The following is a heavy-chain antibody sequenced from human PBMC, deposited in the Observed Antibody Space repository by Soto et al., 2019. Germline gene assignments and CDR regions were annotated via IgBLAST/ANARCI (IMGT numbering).Heavy chain of an antibody. Sequence: PAETLSLTCAVYGGSFSGYYWSWIRQRPGKGLEWIGEINHSGSTNYNPSLKSRVTISVDTSKNQFSLKLSSVTAADTAVYYCARGKRAAAAAYFDYWGQGTLVTVSS. CDR1: GGSFSGYY. CDR3: ARGKRAAAAAYFDY. V-gene: IGHV4-34*01. J-gene: IGHJ4*02. CDR2: INHSGST. D-gene: IGHD6-13*01.